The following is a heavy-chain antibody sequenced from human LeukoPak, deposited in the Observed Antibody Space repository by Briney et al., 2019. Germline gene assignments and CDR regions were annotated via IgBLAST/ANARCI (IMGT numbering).Heavy chain of an antibody. J-gene: IGHJ3*02. CDR3: ARVLYCSSTSCSDAFDI. V-gene: IGHV4-4*02. CDR1: GGSVSSSNW. CDR2: IYYSGST. Sequence: PSGTLSLTCAVSGGSVSSSNWWSWVRQPPGKGLEWIGYIYYSGSTNYNPSLKSRVTISVDTSKNQFSLKLSSVTAADTAVYYCARVLYCSSTSCSDAFDIWGQGTMVTVSS. D-gene: IGHD2-2*01.